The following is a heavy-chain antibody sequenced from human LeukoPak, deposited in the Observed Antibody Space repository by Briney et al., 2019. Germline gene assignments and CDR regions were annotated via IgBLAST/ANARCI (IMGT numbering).Heavy chain of an antibody. D-gene: IGHD4-23*01. CDR2: IYHSGST. Sequence: SETLSLTCTVSGGSISSGGYYWSWIRQPPGKGLEWIGYIYHSGSTYYNPSLKSRVTISVDRSKNQFSLKLSSVTAADTAVYYCAKVVKTTVVIGPHTGDYWGQGTLVTVSS. CDR3: AKVVKTTVVIGPHTGDY. V-gene: IGHV4-30-2*01. J-gene: IGHJ4*02. CDR1: GGSISSGGYY.